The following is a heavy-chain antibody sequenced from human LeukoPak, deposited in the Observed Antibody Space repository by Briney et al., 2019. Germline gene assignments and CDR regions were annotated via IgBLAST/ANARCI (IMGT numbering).Heavy chain of an antibody. V-gene: IGHV3-23*01. CDR1: GFNFANHA. CDR2: ISGSGGST. D-gene: IGHD3-22*01. Sequence: GGSLRLSCAASGFNFANHAMSWVRQAPGKGLEWVSAISGSGGSTYYAGSVKGRFTISRDNSKNTLYLQMNSLRAEDTAVYYCAAYYYDSSPLDYWGQGALVTVSS. CDR3: AAYYYDSSPLDY. J-gene: IGHJ4*02.